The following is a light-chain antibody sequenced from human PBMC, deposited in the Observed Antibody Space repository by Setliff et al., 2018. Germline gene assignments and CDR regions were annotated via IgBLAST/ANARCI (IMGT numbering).Light chain of an antibody. V-gene: IGLV2-8*01. CDR2: EVS. CDR1: SSDVGGYNY. J-gene: IGLJ1*01. Sequence: QSALTQPPSASGSPGQSVTISCTGTSSDVGGYNYVSWYQQHPGKAPKLMIYEVSKRPPGVPDRFSGSKSGNTASLTVSGLQAEDEADYYCSSYAGSNNPYVFGTGTKATVL. CDR3: SSYAGSNNPYV.